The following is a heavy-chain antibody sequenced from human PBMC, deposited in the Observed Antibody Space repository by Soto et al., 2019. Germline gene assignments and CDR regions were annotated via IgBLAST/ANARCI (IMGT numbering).Heavy chain of an antibody. V-gene: IGHV3-21*01. Sequence: EVQLVESGGGLVKPGGSLRLSCAASGFTFSSYSMNWVRQAPGKGLEWVSSISSSSSYIYYSDSVKGRFTISRDNAKNSLYLQMNSLRAEDTAVYYCAGVDGYDVSYYGMDVWGQGTTVTVSS. J-gene: IGHJ6*02. CDR1: GFTFSSYS. CDR2: ISSSSSYI. D-gene: IGHD5-12*01. CDR3: AGVDGYDVSYYGMDV.